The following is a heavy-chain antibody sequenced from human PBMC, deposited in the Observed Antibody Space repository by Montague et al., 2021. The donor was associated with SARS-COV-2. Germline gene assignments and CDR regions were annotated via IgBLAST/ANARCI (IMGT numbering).Heavy chain of an antibody. J-gene: IGHJ6*02. D-gene: IGHD4-17*01. Sequence: TLSLTCTVSGGSICSGSYYWSWISQPAGKGLEWIGRIYSSGSTNYNPSLKSRDTMSVDTSKNQFSLKVSSVTAADTAVYYCARDYGDYAYYYGLDVWGQGTTVTVSS. V-gene: IGHV4-61*02. CDR3: ARDYGDYAYYYGLDV. CDR2: IYSSGST. CDR1: GGSICSGSYY.